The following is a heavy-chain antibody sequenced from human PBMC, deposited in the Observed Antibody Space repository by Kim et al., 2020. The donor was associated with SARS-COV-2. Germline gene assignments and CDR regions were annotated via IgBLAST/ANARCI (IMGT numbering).Heavy chain of an antibody. D-gene: IGHD3-10*01. J-gene: IGHJ5*02. CDR2: INHSGST. V-gene: IGHV4-34*01. CDR3: ARDGSDGSRLTWFDP. Sequence: SETLSLTCAVYGGSFSGYYWSWIRQPPGKGLEWIGEINHSGSTNYNPSLKSRVTISVDTSKNQFSLKLSSVTAADTAVYYCARDGSDGSRLTWFDPWGQG. CDR1: GGSFSGYY.